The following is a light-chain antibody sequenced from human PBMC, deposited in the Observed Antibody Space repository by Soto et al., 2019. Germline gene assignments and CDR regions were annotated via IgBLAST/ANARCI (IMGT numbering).Light chain of an antibody. CDR3: QQYESYSWT. CDR2: DIS. CDR1: QSISDW. J-gene: IGKJ1*01. Sequence: GDRVTITCRASQSISDWLALYQQKPGKAPKLLIYDISSSQIGVPSSFSCSGSGTEFTLTISSLQPDDSATYYGQQYESYSWTFGQATKVDI. V-gene: IGKV1-5*01.